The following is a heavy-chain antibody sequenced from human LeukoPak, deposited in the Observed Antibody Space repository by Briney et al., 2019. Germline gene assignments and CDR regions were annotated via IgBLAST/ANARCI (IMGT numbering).Heavy chain of an antibody. J-gene: IGHJ4*02. D-gene: IGHD1-26*01. CDR2: ISGSGGST. V-gene: IGHV3-23*01. Sequence: GGSLRLSCAASGFTFSRYAMSWVRQAPGKGLEWVSAISGSGGSTYYADSVKGRFTISRDNSKNTLYLQMNSLRAEDTAVYYCAKDLGILGPKYYFDYWGQGTLVTVSS. CDR1: GFTFSRYA. CDR3: AKDLGILGPKYYFDY.